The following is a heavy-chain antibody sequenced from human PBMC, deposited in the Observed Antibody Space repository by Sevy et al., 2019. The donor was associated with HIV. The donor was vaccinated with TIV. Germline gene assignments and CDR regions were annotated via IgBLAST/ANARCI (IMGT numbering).Heavy chain of an antibody. CDR3: ARDNIAVADDY. CDR1: GFTFSDYY. D-gene: IGHD6-19*01. J-gene: IGHJ4*02. CDR2: ISSSSSYT. Sequence: GGALRLSCAASGFTFSDYYMSWIRQAPGQGLEWVSYISSSSSYTNYADSVKGRFTISRENAKNSLYLQMNSLRAEDTAVYYCARDNIAVADDYWGQGTLVTVSS. V-gene: IGHV3-11*06.